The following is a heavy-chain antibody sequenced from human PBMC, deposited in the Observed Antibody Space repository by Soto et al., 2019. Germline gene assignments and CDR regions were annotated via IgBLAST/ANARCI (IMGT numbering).Heavy chain of an antibody. CDR1: GGSISSSSYY. J-gene: IGHJ2*01. Sequence: QLQLQESGPGLVKPSETLSLTCTVSGGSISSSSYYWGWIRQPPGKGLEWIGSIYYSGSTYYNPSLKSRVTISVDTSKNQFSLKLSSVTAADTAVYYCARPAGRANGYSSGWYVGTPSWYFDLWGRGTLVTVSS. CDR3: ARPAGRANGYSSGWYVGTPSWYFDL. V-gene: IGHV4-39*01. CDR2: IYYSGST. D-gene: IGHD6-19*01.